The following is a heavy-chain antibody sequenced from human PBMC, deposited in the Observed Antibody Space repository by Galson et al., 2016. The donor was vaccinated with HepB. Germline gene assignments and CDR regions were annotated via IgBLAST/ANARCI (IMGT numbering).Heavy chain of an antibody. CDR2: IYYSGST. Sequence: EPLSLTCTVSGGSISRSSYYWGWIRQPPGKGLEWIGTIYYSGSTYYNPSLKSRVTISVDTSKNQFSLKVSSVTAADTAVYYCARTQGQRVNHYYFDHWGQGTLVTVSS. J-gene: IGHJ4*02. CDR1: GGSISRSSYY. D-gene: IGHD3-10*01. CDR3: ARTQGQRVNHYYFDH. V-gene: IGHV4-39*01.